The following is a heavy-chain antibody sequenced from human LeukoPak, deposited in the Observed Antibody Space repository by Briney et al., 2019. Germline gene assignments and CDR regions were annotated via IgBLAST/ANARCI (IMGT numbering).Heavy chain of an antibody. CDR2: ISHSGST. CDR3: ARGYGYVWGRGGY. J-gene: IGHJ4*02. V-gene: IGHV4-34*01. CDR1: GGFSRGYY. D-gene: IGHD3-16*01. Sequence: SETLSLTCAVYGGFSRGYYWRWIRQPPGKGLEWMGEISHSGSTNYSPSLKSRDTMSVDTSKNQVSLKLNSVTAADTAVYYCARGYGYVWGRGGYWGQGTLVTVSS.